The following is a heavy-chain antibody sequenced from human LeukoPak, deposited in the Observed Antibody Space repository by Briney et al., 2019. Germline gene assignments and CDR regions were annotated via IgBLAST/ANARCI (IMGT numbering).Heavy chain of an antibody. V-gene: IGHV3-48*04. J-gene: IGHJ4*02. D-gene: IGHD3-10*01. Sequence: GGSLRLSCAASGFTFSSYAMSWVRQAPGKGLEWVSYISSSGSTIYYADSVKGRFTISRDNAKNSLYLQMNSLRAEDTAVYYCARDVSLWFGDYWGQGTLVTVSS. CDR1: GFTFSSYA. CDR2: ISSSGSTI. CDR3: ARDVSLWFGDY.